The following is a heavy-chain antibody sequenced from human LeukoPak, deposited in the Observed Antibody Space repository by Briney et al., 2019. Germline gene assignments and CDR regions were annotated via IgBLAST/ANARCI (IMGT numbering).Heavy chain of an antibody. CDR2: IRYDGFNK. D-gene: IGHD3-3*01. CDR1: GFTFSNYG. J-gene: IGHJ4*02. V-gene: IGHV3-30*02. Sequence: GGSLRLSCAASGFTFSNYGMHWVRQAPGKGLEWVASIRYDGFNKYYADSLKVRFTISRDNSKNTLYLQMNSLRAEDTAVYYCARYYDFWSGYYPFDYWGQGTLVTVSS. CDR3: ARYYDFWSGYYPFDY.